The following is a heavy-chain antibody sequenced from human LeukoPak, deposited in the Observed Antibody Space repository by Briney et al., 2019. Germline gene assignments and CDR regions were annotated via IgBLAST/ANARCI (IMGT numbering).Heavy chain of an antibody. CDR2: INPDGSGT. CDR3: ARVAADYYDSSAPLYNPGYFDY. CDR1: GFSFSPYW. V-gene: IGHV3-7*01. D-gene: IGHD3-22*01. Sequence: GGSLRLSCAASGFSFSPYWMSWVRQGPGKGLDWVASINPDGSGTSYVDSVKGRFTISRDNAKNSLYLQMNSLRAEDTAVYYCARVAADYYDSSAPLYNPGYFDYWGQGTLVTVSS. J-gene: IGHJ4*02.